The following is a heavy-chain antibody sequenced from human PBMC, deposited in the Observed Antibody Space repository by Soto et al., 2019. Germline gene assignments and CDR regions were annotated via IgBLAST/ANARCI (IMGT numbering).Heavy chain of an antibody. V-gene: IGHV3-30-3*01. CDR3: ARDPSGQVPAANNAVGGMDV. CDR2: ISYDGSNK. Sequence: GGSLRLSCAASGFTFSSYAMHWVRQAPGKGLEWVAVISYDGSNKYYADSVKGRFTISRDNSKNTLYLQMNSLRAEDTAVYYCARDPSGQVPAANNAVGGMDVWGQGTTVTVSS. CDR1: GFTFSSYA. D-gene: IGHD2-2*01. J-gene: IGHJ6*02.